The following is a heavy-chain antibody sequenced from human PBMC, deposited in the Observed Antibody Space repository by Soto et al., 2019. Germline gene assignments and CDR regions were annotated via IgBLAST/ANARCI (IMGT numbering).Heavy chain of an antibody. CDR1: GFTFSSYS. V-gene: IGHV3-21*01. D-gene: IGHD5-18*01. CDR2: ISSSSSYI. Sequence: EVQLVESGGGLVKPGGSLRLSCAASGFTFSSYSMNWVRQAPGKGLEWVSSISSSSSYIYYADSVKGRFTISRDNAKNSLYQQMNSLRAEDTAVYYCAREGTAMVTDRSYYSYGMDVWGQGATVTV. CDR3: AREGTAMVTDRSYYSYGMDV. J-gene: IGHJ6*02.